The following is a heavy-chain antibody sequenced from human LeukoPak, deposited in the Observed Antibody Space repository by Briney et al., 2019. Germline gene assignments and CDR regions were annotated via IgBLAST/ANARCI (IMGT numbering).Heavy chain of an antibody. D-gene: IGHD3-10*01. CDR2: ISSSGSTI. CDR1: GFTFSSYE. Sequence: PGGPLRLSCAASGFTFSSYEMNWVRQAPGKGLEWVSYISSSGSTIYYADSVKGRFTISRDNAKNSLYLQMNSLRAEDTAVYYCARGLDYYGSGIPNWGQGTLVTVSS. CDR3: ARGLDYYGSGIPN. J-gene: IGHJ4*02. V-gene: IGHV3-48*03.